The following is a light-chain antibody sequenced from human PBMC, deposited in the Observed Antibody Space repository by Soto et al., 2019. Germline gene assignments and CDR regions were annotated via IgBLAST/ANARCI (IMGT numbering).Light chain of an antibody. CDR1: SSNIGAGYD. CDR3: HSYDSTLSASI. J-gene: IGLJ2*01. V-gene: IGLV1-40*01. Sequence: QSVLTQPPSVSGAPGQRVTISCTGSSSNIGAGYDVHWYHQLPGTAPKLLIFGNTNRPSGVPDRFSGSKSGTSASLAINGLQADDEANYYCHSYDSTLSASIFGGGTKHTVL. CDR2: GNT.